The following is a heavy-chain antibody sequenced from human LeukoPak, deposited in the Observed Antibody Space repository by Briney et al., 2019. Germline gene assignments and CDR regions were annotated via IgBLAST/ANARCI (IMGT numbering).Heavy chain of an antibody. CDR3: ARDLVQSWVY. CDR2: IYYSGST. Sequence: PSETLSLTCTVSGGSISSTTYYWDWIRQPPGKGLEWIGTIYYSGSTYYNPSLKSRVTISVDTSKNEFSLKLTSVSAADTAVYYCARDLVQSWVYWGQGIRVTVSS. V-gene: IGHV4-39*07. J-gene: IGHJ4*02. D-gene: IGHD6-6*01. CDR1: GGSISSTTYY.